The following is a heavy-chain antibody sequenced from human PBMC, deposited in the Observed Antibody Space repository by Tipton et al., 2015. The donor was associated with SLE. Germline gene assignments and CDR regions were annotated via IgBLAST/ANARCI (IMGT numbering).Heavy chain of an antibody. V-gene: IGHV4-39*07. CDR3: ARLRDIVRY. CDR2: IYYSGST. Sequence: TLSLTCTVSGGSISSSSYYWGWIRQPPGKGLEWIGSIYYSGSTYYNPSLKSRVTISVDTSKNQFSLKLSSVTAADTAVYYCARLRDIVRYWGQGTLVTVSS. D-gene: IGHD2-15*01. J-gene: IGHJ4*02. CDR1: GGSISSSSYY.